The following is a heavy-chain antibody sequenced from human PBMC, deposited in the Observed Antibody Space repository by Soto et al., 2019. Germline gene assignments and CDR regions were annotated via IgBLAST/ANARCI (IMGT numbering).Heavy chain of an antibody. V-gene: IGHV4-59*12. CDR3: ARGPTYCGGDCYDY. CDR1: SGTISTYD. J-gene: IGHJ4*02. CDR2: IYYTGST. Sequence: PSETLSLTSTVSSGTISTYDWSWIRQPPGKGLEWIGYIYYTGSTYYNPSLKSRVTISVDRSKNQFSLKLSSVTAADTAVYYCARGPTYCGGDCYDYWGQGTLVTVSS. D-gene: IGHD2-21*02.